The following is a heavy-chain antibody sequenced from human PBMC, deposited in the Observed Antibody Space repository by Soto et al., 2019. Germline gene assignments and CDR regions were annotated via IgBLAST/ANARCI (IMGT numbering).Heavy chain of an antibody. D-gene: IGHD7-27*01. CDR1: GFIISDCA. V-gene: IGHV3-48*01. CDR2: ISSSSSVI. CDR3: ARDLSWGSNWYYYMDV. Sequence: EVQLVESGGGLVQLGGSLRLSCATSGFIISDCAMNWVRQAPGKGLEWVSYISSSSSVIDYADSVKGRFTVSRDNARNSLYLQMNSLRAEDTAVYYCARDLSWGSNWYYYMDVWGKGTTVTVSS. J-gene: IGHJ6*03.